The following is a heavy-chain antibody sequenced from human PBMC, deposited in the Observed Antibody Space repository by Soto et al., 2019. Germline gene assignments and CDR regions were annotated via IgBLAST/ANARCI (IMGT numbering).Heavy chain of an antibody. CDR2: IRSKTNNYAT. V-gene: IGHV3-73*02. CDR1: GLTFSGSV. J-gene: IGHJ3*02. Sequence: EVQLVESGGGLVQPGGSLKLSCAASGLTFSGSVMHWVRQASGKGLEWVGRIRSKTNNYATAYAASGKGRFTISRDDSKNTAYLHMNSLKNEDTAGYDCTRDVGDNGTYRGAFDIWRQGTLVTVSS. CDR3: TRDVGDNGTYRGAFDI. D-gene: IGHD1-26*01.